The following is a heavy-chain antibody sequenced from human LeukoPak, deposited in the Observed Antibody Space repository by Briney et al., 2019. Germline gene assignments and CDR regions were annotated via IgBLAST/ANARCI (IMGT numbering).Heavy chain of an antibody. J-gene: IGHJ4*02. V-gene: IGHV3-53*01. D-gene: IGHD4-23*01. CDR2: IYSGETT. Sequence: PGGSLRLSCAASGFTFSNAWMSWVRQAPGKGLEGVSLIYSGETTLYADSVKGRFTISRDISKNTLYLQMNSLGAEDTAMYYCARRAGGYSHPYDYWGQGILVTVSS. CDR3: ARRAGGYSHPYDY. CDR1: GFTFSNAW.